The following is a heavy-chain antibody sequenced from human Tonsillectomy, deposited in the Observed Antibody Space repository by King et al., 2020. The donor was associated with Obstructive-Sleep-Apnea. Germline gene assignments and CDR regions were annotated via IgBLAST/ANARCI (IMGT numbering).Heavy chain of an antibody. CDR2: ISWNSGSL. V-gene: IGHV3-9*01. D-gene: IGHD3-9*01. J-gene: IGHJ3*02. Sequence: VQLVESGGGLVQPGRSLRLSCAASGFTFDDYAMHWVRQAPGKGLEWVSGISWNSGSLGYADSVKGRFTISRDNAKNSLYLQMNSLRAEDTALYYCAKDAIRYFDWLPRGGAFDIWGQGTMVTVSS. CDR3: AKDAIRYFDWLPRGGAFDI. CDR1: GFTFDDYA.